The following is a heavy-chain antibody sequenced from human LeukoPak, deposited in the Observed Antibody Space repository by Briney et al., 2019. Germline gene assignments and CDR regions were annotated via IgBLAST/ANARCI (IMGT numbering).Heavy chain of an antibody. D-gene: IGHD3-3*01. Sequence: GGSLRLSCAASGFTFSNYGMHWVRQAPGKGLEWLSYISTSSSYIYYADSVKGRFTVSRDNAMNSLFLQMNSLIAEDTAVYYCARVGIRFLEQYYFDYWGQGTLVTVSS. CDR2: ISTSSSYI. V-gene: IGHV3-21*01. CDR1: GFTFSNYG. CDR3: ARVGIRFLEQYYFDY. J-gene: IGHJ4*02.